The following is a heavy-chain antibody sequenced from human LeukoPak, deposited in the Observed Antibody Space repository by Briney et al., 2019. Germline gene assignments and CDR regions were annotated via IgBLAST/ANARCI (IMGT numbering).Heavy chain of an antibody. Sequence: TGGSLRLSCAASGFTFSSYGMRWVRQAPGKGLEWVAVISYDGSNKYYADSVKGRFTISRDNSKNTLYLQMNSLRAEDTAVYYCARSDSSSWYPSYYYYGMDVWGQGTTVTVSS. CDR2: ISYDGSNK. CDR3: ARSDSSSWYPSYYYYGMDV. V-gene: IGHV3-30*03. J-gene: IGHJ6*02. D-gene: IGHD6-13*01. CDR1: GFTFSSYG.